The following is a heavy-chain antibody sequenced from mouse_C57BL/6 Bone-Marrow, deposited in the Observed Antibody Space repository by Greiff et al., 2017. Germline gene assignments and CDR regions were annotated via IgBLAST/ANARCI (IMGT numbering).Heavy chain of an antibody. CDR1: GYTFTSYW. D-gene: IGHD1-1*01. Sequence: VQLQQPGAELVMPGASVKLSCKASGYTFTSYWMHWVKQRPGQGLEWIGEIDPSDSYTNYNQKFKGKSTLTVDKSSSTAYMQLSSLTSEDSAVYYCAREGLYGSSRYYAMDYWGQGTSVTVSS. CDR3: AREGLYGSSRYYAMDY. CDR2: IDPSDSYT. J-gene: IGHJ4*01. V-gene: IGHV1-69*01.